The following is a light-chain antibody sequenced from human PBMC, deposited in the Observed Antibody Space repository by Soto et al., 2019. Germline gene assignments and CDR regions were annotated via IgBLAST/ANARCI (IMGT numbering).Light chain of an antibody. Sequence: QSVLTQPASVSGSPGQSITISCTGTSSDVGGSNYVSWYQQHPGTAPKFMIYDVRNRPSGVSNRFSGSKSGDTASLTISGLQAEDEADYYCCSYTSSSTYVFGTGTKVTVL. CDR3: CSYTSSSTYV. CDR2: DVR. J-gene: IGLJ1*01. CDR1: SSDVGGSNY. V-gene: IGLV2-14*03.